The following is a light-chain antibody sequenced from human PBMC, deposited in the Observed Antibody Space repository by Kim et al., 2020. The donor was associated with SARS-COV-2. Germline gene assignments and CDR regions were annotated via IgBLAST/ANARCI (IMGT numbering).Light chain of an antibody. Sequence: ASVGERVTITCRASQEIRNDLGWYQQNPGRAPKRLIYGASSLQRGVPSRFSGSGSGTEFTLTISSLQPEDFATYFCLQHNTYPTTFGQGTRLEIK. J-gene: IGKJ5*01. CDR3: LQHNTYPTT. CDR1: QEIRND. CDR2: GAS. V-gene: IGKV1-17*01.